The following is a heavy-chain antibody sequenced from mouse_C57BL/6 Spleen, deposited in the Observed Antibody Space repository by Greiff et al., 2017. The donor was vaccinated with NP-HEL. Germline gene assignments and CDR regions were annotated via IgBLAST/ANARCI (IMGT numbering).Heavy chain of an antibody. V-gene: IGHV5-17*01. J-gene: IGHJ4*01. CDR2: ISSGSSTI. CDR1: GFTFSDYG. CDR3: AKDGYYGAKDY. Sequence: EVQVVESGGGLVKPGGSLKLSCAASGFTFSDYGMHWVRQAPEKGLEWVAYISSGSSTIYYADTVKGRFTISRDNAKNTLFLQMNSLRSEDTAMYYCAKDGYYGAKDYWGQGTSVTVSS. D-gene: IGHD2-3*01.